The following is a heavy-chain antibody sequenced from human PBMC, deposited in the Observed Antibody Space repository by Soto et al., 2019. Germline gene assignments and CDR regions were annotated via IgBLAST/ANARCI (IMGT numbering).Heavy chain of an antibody. CDR2: VNAGNGNT. V-gene: IGHV1-3*01. J-gene: IGHJ4*02. CDR3: ATPIVAFY. CDR1: GYTFTSYA. D-gene: IGHD5-12*01. Sequence: ASVKVSCKASGYTFTSYAIHWVRQAPGQRLEWMGWVNAGNGNTKYSQKFQGRVIITRDTSAGTAYMELRSLRSEDTAVYYCATPIVAFYWGQGTLVTVSS.